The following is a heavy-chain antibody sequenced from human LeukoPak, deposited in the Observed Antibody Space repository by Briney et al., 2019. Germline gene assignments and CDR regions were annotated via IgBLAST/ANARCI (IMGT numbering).Heavy chain of an antibody. CDR2: IYYSGST. Sequence: PSETLSLTCTVSGGSISSGDYYWSWIRQPPGKGLEWIGYIYYSGSTYYNASLRSRVTISVDTSRDQFSLKLSSVTAADTAVYYCARHFDRDGYKSNAFDIWGQGTMVTVSS. D-gene: IGHD5-24*01. CDR3: ARHFDRDGYKSNAFDI. V-gene: IGHV4-30-4*08. J-gene: IGHJ3*02. CDR1: GGSISSGDYY.